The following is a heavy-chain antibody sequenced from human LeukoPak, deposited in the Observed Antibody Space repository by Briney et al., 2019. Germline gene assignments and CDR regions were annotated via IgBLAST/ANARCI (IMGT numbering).Heavy chain of an antibody. CDR3: AKVRAVAGTSNAFDI. D-gene: IGHD6-19*01. J-gene: IGHJ3*02. CDR1: GFTFSSYA. CDR2: ISGSGGST. Sequence: GGSLRLSCAASGFTFSSYAMSWVRQAPGKGLEWVSAISGSGGSTYYADSVKGRFTISRDNSKNTLYLQMSSLRAEDTAVYYCAKVRAVAGTSNAFDIWGQGTMVTVSS. V-gene: IGHV3-23*01.